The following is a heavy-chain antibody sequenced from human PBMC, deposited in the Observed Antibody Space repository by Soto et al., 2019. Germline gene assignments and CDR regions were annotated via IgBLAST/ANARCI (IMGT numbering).Heavy chain of an antibody. J-gene: IGHJ5*02. CDR1: GGSISSGGYS. CDR3: VRVPDR. CDR2: IYHSAST. V-gene: IGHV4-30-2*01. Sequence: QLQLQESGSGLVKPSQTLSLTCAVSGGSISSGGYSWSWIRQPPGKGLEWIGYIYHSASTYYNPSLMRLVSRSLDRSNSHFAHKVSYVTAAGSAVYYCVRVPDRWGQGALGTVSS.